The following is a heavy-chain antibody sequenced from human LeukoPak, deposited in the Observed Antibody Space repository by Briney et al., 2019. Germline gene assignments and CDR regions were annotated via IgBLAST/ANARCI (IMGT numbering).Heavy chain of an antibody. CDR1: GFIFSDYY. V-gene: IGHV3-11*06. J-gene: IGHJ4*02. Sequence: PGGSLRLSCAASGFIFSDYYMAWMRQAPGKGLEWVSYIDGSSSRTKYADSVKGRFTISRDNSKNTLHLQMNSLRAEDTAVYYCAKDDRGNEAPFDYWGQGTLVTVSS. CDR3: AKDDRGNEAPFDY. CDR2: IDGSSSRT.